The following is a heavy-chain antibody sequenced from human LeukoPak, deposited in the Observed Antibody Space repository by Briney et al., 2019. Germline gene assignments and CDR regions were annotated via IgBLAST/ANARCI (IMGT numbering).Heavy chain of an antibody. CDR2: IYPGDPET. Sequence: GESLKISCKGPGYSFSYYWIGWVRQMPGKVLEWMGIIYPGDPETRYSPSFQGQVSLSADMSISTACLRWSSLKASDTAMYYCARADGYTAHFDYWGQGTLVTVSS. D-gene: IGHD5-24*01. CDR1: GYSFSYYW. CDR3: ARADGYTAHFDY. J-gene: IGHJ4*02. V-gene: IGHV5-51*01.